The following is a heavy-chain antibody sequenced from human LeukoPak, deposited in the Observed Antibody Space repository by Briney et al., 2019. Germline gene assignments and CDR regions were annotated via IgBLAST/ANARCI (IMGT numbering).Heavy chain of an antibody. D-gene: IGHD4-11*01. Sequence: ASVKVSCKASGGTFSSYAISWVRQAPGQGREWMGGIIPIFGTANYAQKFQGRVTITADESTSTAYMELSSLRSEDTAVYYCARQTVTTFESYFDYWGQGTLVTVSS. V-gene: IGHV1-69*13. CDR1: GGTFSSYA. CDR3: ARQTVTTFESYFDY. J-gene: IGHJ4*02. CDR2: IIPIFGTA.